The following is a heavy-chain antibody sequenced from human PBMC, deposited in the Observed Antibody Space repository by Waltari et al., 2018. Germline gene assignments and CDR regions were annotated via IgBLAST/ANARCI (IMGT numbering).Heavy chain of an antibody. CDR3: AKGSPSSSWYREYFQH. D-gene: IGHD6-13*01. Sequence: QVQLVESGGGVVQPGGSLRLSCAASGFTFSSYGMHWVRQAPGKGLEWVAFIRYDGSNKYYADSVKGRFTISRDNSKNTLYLQMNSLRAEDTAVYYCAKGSPSSSWYREYFQHWGQGTLVTVSS. J-gene: IGHJ1*01. CDR1: GFTFSSYG. V-gene: IGHV3-30*02. CDR2: IRYDGSNK.